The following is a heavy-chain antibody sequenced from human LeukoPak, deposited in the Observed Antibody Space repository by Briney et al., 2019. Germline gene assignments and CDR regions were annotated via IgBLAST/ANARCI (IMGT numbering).Heavy chain of an antibody. J-gene: IGHJ4*02. V-gene: IGHV4-39*07. CDR2: IYYSGST. CDR3: ARDEEEGFDY. Sequence: PSETLSLTCTVSGGSLSSSSYYWGWLRQPPGRGLEWIGSIYYSGSTYYNPSLKSRVTISVDTSKNQFSLKLGPVTAADTAVYYCARDEEEGFDYWGQGTLVTVSS. CDR1: GGSLSSSSYY.